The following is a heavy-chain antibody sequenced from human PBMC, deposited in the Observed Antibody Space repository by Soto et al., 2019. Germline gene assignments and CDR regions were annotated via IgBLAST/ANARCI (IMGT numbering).Heavy chain of an antibody. J-gene: IGHJ5*02. V-gene: IGHV4-59*08. CDR2: IYYSGST. CDR3: AGQSIAARPDVPWFDP. Sequence: PSETLSLTCTVSGGSISSYYWSWIRQPPGKGLEWIGYIYYSGSTNYNPSLKSRVTISVDTSKNQFSLKLSSVTAADTAVYYCAGQSIAARPDVPWFDPWGQGTLVTVSS. CDR1: GGSISSYY. D-gene: IGHD6-6*01.